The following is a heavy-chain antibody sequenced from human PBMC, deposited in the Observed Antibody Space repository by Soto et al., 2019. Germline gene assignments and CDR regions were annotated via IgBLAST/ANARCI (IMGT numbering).Heavy chain of an antibody. V-gene: IGHV1-69*01. D-gene: IGHD3-9*01. CDR3: ARGKKDYDILTGYGPFDY. J-gene: IGHJ4*02. Sequence: QDNRQGLEWMGGIIPIYGTANYAQKFQGRVTITADESTSTAYMELSSLRSEDTAAYYCARGKKDYDILTGYGPFDYWGQGTLVTVSS. CDR2: IIPIYGTA.